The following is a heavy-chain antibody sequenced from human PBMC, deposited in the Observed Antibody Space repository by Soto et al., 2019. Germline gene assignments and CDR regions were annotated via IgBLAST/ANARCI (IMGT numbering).Heavy chain of an antibody. V-gene: IGHV3-15*07. CDR1: GLTFGSAW. D-gene: IGHD1-26*01. Sequence: DVQLVESGGGLVEPGGSLRLSCAASGLTFGSAWMSWVRQAPGKGLEWVGRIRSKIDGGTADYAAPVKGRFTISRDDSKSTLYLQMNSLKIEDTGIYYCSSNVVFASGTHYETLTWGQGTLVTVSA. CDR3: SSNVVFASGTHYETLT. CDR2: IRSKIDGGTA. J-gene: IGHJ5*02.